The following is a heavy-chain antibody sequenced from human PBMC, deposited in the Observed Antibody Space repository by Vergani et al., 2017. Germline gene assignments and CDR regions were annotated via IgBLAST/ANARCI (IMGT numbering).Heavy chain of an antibody. CDR1: GYTFTSYY. V-gene: IGHV1-46*03. Sequence: QVQLVQSGSELKKPGASVKVSCKASGYTFTSYYMHWVRQAPGQGLEWMGIINPSGGSTSYAQKFQGRVTMTRDTSTSTVYMELSSLRSEDTAVYYCARDKTERYCSSTSCQKDAFDIWGQGTMVTVSS. D-gene: IGHD2-2*01. CDR3: ARDKTERYCSSTSCQKDAFDI. CDR2: INPSGGST. J-gene: IGHJ3*02.